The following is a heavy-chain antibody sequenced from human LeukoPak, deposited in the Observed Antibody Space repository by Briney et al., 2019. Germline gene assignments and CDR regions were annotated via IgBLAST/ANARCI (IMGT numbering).Heavy chain of an antibody. J-gene: IGHJ5*02. Sequence: SETLSLTCAVYGGSFSGYYWSWIRQPPGKGLEWIGEINHSGSTNYNPSLKSRVTISVDTSKNQFSLKLSSVTAADTAVYYCVRSHHPGGWFDPWGQGTLVTVSS. CDR1: GGSFSGYY. CDR2: INHSGST. CDR3: VRSHHPGGWFDP. D-gene: IGHD3-10*01. V-gene: IGHV4-34*01.